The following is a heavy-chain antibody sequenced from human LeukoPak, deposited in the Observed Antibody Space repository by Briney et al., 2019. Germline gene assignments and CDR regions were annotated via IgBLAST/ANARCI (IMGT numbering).Heavy chain of an antibody. V-gene: IGHV4-59*01. CDR3: ARGYGDFRVEGRYFHS. D-gene: IGHD4-17*01. Sequence: PSETLSLTCTVSDGSITNDDWSWVRQPPGKGLEFIGHVHYSGTANYKPSLRSRVTISIATSKQQSFLKLKSVTAADTAVYYCARGYGDFRVEGRYFHSWGQGTLVTVSS. CDR2: VHYSGTA. CDR1: DGSITNDD. J-gene: IGHJ4*02.